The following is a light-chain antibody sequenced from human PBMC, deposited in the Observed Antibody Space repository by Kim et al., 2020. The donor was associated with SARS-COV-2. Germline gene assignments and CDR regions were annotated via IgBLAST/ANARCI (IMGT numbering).Light chain of an antibody. CDR3: QQRSNSYT. Sequence: EIVLTQSPATLSLSPGERATLSCRASQSVSSYLAWYQQKPGQAPRLLIYDASNRVTGIPARFSGSGSGTDFTLTISSLEPEDFAVYYCQQRSNSYTFGQGTKLEI. CDR1: QSVSSY. CDR2: DAS. J-gene: IGKJ2*01. V-gene: IGKV3-11*01.